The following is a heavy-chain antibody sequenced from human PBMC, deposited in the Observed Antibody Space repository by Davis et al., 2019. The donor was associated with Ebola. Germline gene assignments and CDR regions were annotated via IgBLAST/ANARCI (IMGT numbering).Heavy chain of an antibody. CDR2: ISSSGSTI. D-gene: IGHD3-3*01. CDR3: AKGPLRFLEWLPADY. CDR1: GFTFSDYY. Sequence: GGSLRLSCAASGFTFSDYYMSWIRQAPGKGLEWVSYISSSGSTIYYADSVKGRFTISRDNAKNSLYLQMNSLRAEDTAVYYCAKGPLRFLEWLPADYWGQGTLVTVSS. V-gene: IGHV3-11*01. J-gene: IGHJ4*02.